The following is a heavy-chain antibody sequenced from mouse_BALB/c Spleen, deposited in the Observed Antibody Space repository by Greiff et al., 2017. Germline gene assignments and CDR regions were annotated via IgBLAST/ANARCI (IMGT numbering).Heavy chain of an antibody. D-gene: IGHD2-14*01. J-gene: IGHJ3*01. CDR1: GYSITSDYA. CDR2: ISYSGST. V-gene: IGHV3-2*02. Sequence: EVKLMESGPGLVKPSQSLSLTCTVTGYSITSDYAWNWIRQFPGNKLEWMGYISYSGSTSYNPSLKSRISITRDTSKNQFFLQLNSVTTEDTATYYCASAYYRYEAYWGQGTLVTVSA. CDR3: ASAYYRYEAY.